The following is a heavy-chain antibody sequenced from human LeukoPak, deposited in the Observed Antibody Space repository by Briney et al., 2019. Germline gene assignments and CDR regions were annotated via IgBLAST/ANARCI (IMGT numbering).Heavy chain of an antibody. CDR1: GYTFSGYY. D-gene: IGHD6-19*01. J-gene: IGHJ4*02. V-gene: IGHV1-2*02. CDR2: IDPNGGDA. Sequence: GASVKVSCKTFGYTFSGYYIHWVRQAPGQGLEWMGWIDPNGGDAKYTQKFQGRVTMTRDTSINTLYLEVRSDDTAVYYCARGEQWLVRYWGQGTLVTVSS. CDR3: ARGEQWLVRY.